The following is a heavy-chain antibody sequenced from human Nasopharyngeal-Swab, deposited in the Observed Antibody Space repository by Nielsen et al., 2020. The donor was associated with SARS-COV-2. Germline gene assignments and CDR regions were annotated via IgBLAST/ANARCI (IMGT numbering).Heavy chain of an antibody. CDR2: IFSNDEK. J-gene: IGHJ6*02. V-gene: IGHV2-26*01. CDR3: ARINRYDFWSGYGMDV. D-gene: IGHD3-3*01. CDR1: GFSLSYARMG. Sequence: SGPTLVKPTETLTLTCTVSGFSLSYARMGVSWIRQPPGKALEWLAHIFSNDEKSYSTSLKSRLTISKDTSKSQVVLTMTNMDPVDTATYYCARINRYDFWSGYGMDVWGQGTTVTVSS.